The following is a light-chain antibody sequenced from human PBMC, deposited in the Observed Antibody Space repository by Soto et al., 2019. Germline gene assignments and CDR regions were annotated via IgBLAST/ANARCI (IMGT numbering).Light chain of an antibody. V-gene: IGKV3-15*01. Sequence: EIVMTPAPATLSVSPGERATLSCRASQSVSSNLAWYQQKPGQAPRLLIYGASTRATGIPARFSGSGSGTEFTLTISSLQSEDFAVYYCQQYNKWPPNFGQETRLEIK. J-gene: IGKJ5*01. CDR1: QSVSSN. CDR3: QQYNKWPPN. CDR2: GAS.